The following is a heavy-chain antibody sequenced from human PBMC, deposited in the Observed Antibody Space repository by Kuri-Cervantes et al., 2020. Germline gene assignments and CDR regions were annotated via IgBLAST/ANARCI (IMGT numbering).Heavy chain of an antibody. V-gene: IGHV4-34*01. CDR1: GGSFSGYY. J-gene: IGHJ6*03. CDR2: INHSGST. D-gene: IGHD3-10*01. CDR3: ARARGIWFGANYMDV. Sequence: SETLSLTCAVYGGSFSGYYWSWIRQPPGKGLEWLGEINHSGSTTLKSRVTISVDTSKNEFSLKLSSVTAADTAVYYCARARGIWFGANYMDVWGKGTAVTVSS.